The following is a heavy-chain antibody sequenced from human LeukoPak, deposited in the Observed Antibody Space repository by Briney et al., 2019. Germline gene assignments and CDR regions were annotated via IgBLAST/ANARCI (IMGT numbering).Heavy chain of an antibody. D-gene: IGHD5-18*01. V-gene: IGHV3-7*01. J-gene: IGHJ4*02. CDR3: ARDLSGVTGDTYGRGIDY. CDR1: GFTFSSYW. Sequence: PGGSLRLSCAASGFTFSSYWMSWGRQAPGKGLEWVAEIKKDGSEKYYVDSVKGRFTISRDNAKTSLYLKMNSLRAEDTAVYYCARDLSGVTGDTYGRGIDYWGQGTLVTVSS. CDR2: IKKDGSEK.